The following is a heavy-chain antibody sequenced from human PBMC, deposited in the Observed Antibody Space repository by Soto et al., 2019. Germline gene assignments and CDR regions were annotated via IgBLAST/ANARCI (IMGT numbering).Heavy chain of an antibody. CDR2: ITNAGDTT. Sequence: GSLRLSCAASGFTFSNYAMTWVRQAPGKGLEWVSAITNAGDTTYYADSVKGRFTISRDNSKNTLYQQMNSLRAEDTAVYYCAKVYWAILGTTYDYFDSWGQGSLVSVSS. D-gene: IGHD1-7*01. CDR1: GFTFSNYA. V-gene: IGHV3-23*01. J-gene: IGHJ4*02. CDR3: AKVYWAILGTTYDYFDS.